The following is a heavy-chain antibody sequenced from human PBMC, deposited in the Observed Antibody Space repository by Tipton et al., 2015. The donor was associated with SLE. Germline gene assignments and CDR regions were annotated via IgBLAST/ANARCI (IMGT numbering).Heavy chain of an antibody. CDR3: ARSTDQNWFDA. Sequence: TLSLTCTVSGGSISSGSYYWTWIRQPAGKGLEWNGNIYYGGGTYYNQSLESRVTITLDRSKNQFSLKLNSVTAADTAVYYCARSTDQNWFDAWGQGTLVTVSS. J-gene: IGHJ5*02. V-gene: IGHV4-31*03. CDR2: IYYGGGT. CDR1: GGSISSGSYY. D-gene: IGHD2-2*01.